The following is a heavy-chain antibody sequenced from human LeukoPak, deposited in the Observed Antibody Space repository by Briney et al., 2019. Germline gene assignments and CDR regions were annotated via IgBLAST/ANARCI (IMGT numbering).Heavy chain of an antibody. V-gene: IGHV4-59*01. CDR3: ARGQLGDAYNFEY. CDR2: IYYSGST. Sequence: KASETLSLTCTVSGGSISSYYWSWIRQPPGKGLEWIGYIYYSGSTKYNPSLKSRVTISVDTSKSQFSLKLNSVTAADTAVYYCARGQLGDAYNFEYWGQGTVVTVSS. J-gene: IGHJ4*02. D-gene: IGHD5-24*01. CDR1: GGSISSYY.